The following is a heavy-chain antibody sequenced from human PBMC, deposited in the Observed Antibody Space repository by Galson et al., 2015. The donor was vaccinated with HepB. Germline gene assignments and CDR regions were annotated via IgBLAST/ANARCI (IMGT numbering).Heavy chain of an antibody. V-gene: IGHV1-46*01. CDR3: ARDLLHGYCSSASCTRFDP. Sequence: SVKVSCKASGYTFTSYYMHWVRQAPGQGLEWMGIINPSGGSTSYAQKFQGRVTMTRDTSTSTAYMELRSLRSDDTAVYYCARDLLHGYCSSASCTRFDPWGQGTLVTVSS. J-gene: IGHJ5*02. D-gene: IGHD2-2*03. CDR1: GYTFTSYY. CDR2: INPSGGST.